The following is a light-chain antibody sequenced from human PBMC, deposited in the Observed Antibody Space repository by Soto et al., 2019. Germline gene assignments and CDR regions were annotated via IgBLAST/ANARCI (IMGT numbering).Light chain of an antibody. Sequence: DIVLTQSPGTLSLSPGERATLSCRASQSVGSTYLAWYQQKPGQAPRLVIYGASRRATGIPDRFSGSGSGTDFTLTISRLEPEDFVVYYCQQYGSSPLLTFGGGTKVEIK. CDR2: GAS. CDR3: QQYGSSPLLT. V-gene: IGKV3-20*01. CDR1: QSVGSTY. J-gene: IGKJ4*01.